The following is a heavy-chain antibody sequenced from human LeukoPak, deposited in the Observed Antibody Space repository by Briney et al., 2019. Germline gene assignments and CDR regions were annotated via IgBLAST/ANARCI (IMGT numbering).Heavy chain of an antibody. CDR1: GGSFSGYY. CDR2: INHSGST. Sequence: PSETLSLTCAVYGGSFSGYYWSWIRQPPGKGLEWIGEINHSGSTNYNPSLKSRVTISVDTSKNRFSLKLSSVTAADTAVYHCARDFGGGSYRKFDYWGQGTLVTVSS. J-gene: IGHJ4*02. V-gene: IGHV4-34*01. D-gene: IGHD1-26*01. CDR3: ARDFGGGSYRKFDY.